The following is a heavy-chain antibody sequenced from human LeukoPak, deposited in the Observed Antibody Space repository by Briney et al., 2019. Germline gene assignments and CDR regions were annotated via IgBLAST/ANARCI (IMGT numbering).Heavy chain of an antibody. CDR2: VYYSGST. J-gene: IGHJ4*02. V-gene: IGHV4-30-4*08. Sequence: SQTLSLTCTVSGGSISSGDYYWSWLRPPPGKGLEWVGYVYYSGSTYYNPSLTSRVTISVDTSKNQFSLKLSSVTAADTAVYYCASTVVQYYFDYWGQGTLVTVSS. CDR3: ASTVVQYYFDY. CDR1: GGSISSGDYY. D-gene: IGHD4-23*01.